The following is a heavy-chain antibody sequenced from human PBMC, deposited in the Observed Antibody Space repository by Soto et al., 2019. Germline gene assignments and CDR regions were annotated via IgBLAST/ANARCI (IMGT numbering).Heavy chain of an antibody. V-gene: IGHV4-34*01. Sequence: QVQLQQRGAGLLKPSETLSLTCAVYGGSFSGYYWSWIRQPPGKGLEWIGEINHSGSTNYNPSLKSRATISVDTSKNQFSMKLSSVTAADTAVYYCARVRITMFRGPYGMDVWGQGTTVTDSS. J-gene: IGHJ6*02. CDR3: ARVRITMFRGPYGMDV. D-gene: IGHD3-10*01. CDR2: INHSGST. CDR1: GGSFSGYY.